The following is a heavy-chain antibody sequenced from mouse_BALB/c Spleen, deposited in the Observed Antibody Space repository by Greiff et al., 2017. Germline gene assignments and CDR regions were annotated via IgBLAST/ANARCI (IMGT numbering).Heavy chain of an antibody. Sequence: EVMLVESGGGLVKPGGSLKLSCAASGFTFSSYAMSWVRQTPEKRLEWVASISSGGSTYYPDSVKGRFTISRDNARNILYLQMSSLRSEDTAMYYCARERSTTALYDYYAMDYWGQGTSVTVSS. CDR1: GFTFSSYA. D-gene: IGHD1-2*01. V-gene: IGHV5-6-5*01. CDR2: ISSGGST. J-gene: IGHJ4*01. CDR3: ARERSTTALYDYYAMDY.